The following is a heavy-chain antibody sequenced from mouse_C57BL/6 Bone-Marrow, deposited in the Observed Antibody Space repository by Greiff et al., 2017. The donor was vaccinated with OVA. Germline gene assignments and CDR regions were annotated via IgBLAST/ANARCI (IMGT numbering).Heavy chain of an antibody. V-gene: IGHV1-4*01. Sequence: VKLQQSGAELARPGASVKMSCKASGYTFTSYTMHWVKQRPGQGLEWIGYINPSSGYTKYNQKFKDKATLTADKSSSTAYMQLSSLTSEDTAIYYCARSDPFDYWGQGTTLTVSS. J-gene: IGHJ2*01. CDR2: INPSSGYT. CDR3: ARSDPFDY. CDR1: GYTFTSYT.